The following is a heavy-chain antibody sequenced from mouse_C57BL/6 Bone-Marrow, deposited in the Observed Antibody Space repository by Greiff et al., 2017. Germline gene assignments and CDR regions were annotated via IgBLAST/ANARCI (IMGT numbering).Heavy chain of an antibody. CDR3: ARYDGYLSYAMDY. D-gene: IGHD2-3*01. CDR1: GYTFTSYW. Sequence: QVQLQQPGTELVKPGASVKLSCKASGYTFTSYWMHWVKQRPGQGLEWIGNINPSNGGTNYNEKFKSKATLTVDKYSSTAYMQRSSLASEDSAVYYCARYDGYLSYAMDYWGQGTSVTVSS. J-gene: IGHJ4*01. CDR2: INPSNGGT. V-gene: IGHV1-53*01.